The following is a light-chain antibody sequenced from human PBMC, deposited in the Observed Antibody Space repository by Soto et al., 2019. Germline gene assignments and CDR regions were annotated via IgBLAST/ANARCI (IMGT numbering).Light chain of an antibody. CDR2: DAS. J-gene: IGKJ2*01. CDR3: QQRSNWPPYT. Sequence: EIVLTQSPATLSLSPGERATLSCTASQSVSSYLAWYQQKPGQAPRLLIYDASNRATGIPARFSGSGSGTDFTLTTSSLEPEDFAVYYCQQRSNWPPYTFGQGTKLEIK. CDR1: QSVSSY. V-gene: IGKV3-11*01.